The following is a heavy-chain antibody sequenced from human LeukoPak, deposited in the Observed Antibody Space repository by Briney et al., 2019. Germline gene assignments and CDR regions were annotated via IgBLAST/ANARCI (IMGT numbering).Heavy chain of an antibody. CDR2: FDPEDGET. D-gene: IGHD3/OR15-3a*01. J-gene: IGHJ3*02. CDR1: GYTLTELS. V-gene: IGHV1-24*01. Sequence: GASVKVSCEVSGYTLTELSMHWVRQAPGKGLEWMGGFDPEDGETIYAQKFQGRVTMTEDTSTDTAYMELSSLRSEDTAVYYCATGTGTGYLDAFDIWGQGTMVTVSS. CDR3: ATGTGTGYLDAFDI.